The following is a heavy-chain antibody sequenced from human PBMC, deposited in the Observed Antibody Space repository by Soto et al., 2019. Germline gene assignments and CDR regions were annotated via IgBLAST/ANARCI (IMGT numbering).Heavy chain of an antibody. CDR2: IEESGRT. J-gene: IGHJ4*02. V-gene: IGHV4-4*02. Sequence: QVQVQESGPGLLKPSGTLSLTCVVSGGSISSIDWWSWVRQPPGKGLEWMGEIEESGRTHYNPSLMRRVSVSIDISRTQLSLPLTSVTAADTAVYYCARAGGCDSRVYWGKGTLVTVSS. CDR1: GGSISSIDW. D-gene: IGHD2-15*01. CDR3: ARAGGCDSRVY.